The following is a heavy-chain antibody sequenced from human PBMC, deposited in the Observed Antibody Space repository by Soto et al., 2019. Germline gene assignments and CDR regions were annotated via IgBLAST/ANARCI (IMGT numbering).Heavy chain of an antibody. Sequence: QVQLVQSGSELKKPGASVKVSCKASGYTFTSYAMNWVRQAPGQGLEWMGWINTNTGNPTYAQGFTGRFVFSLDTSVSTAYLQICSLKAEDTAVYYCARGHDPIWVVVPAAPGYWGQGTLVTVSS. CDR1: GYTFTSYA. D-gene: IGHD2-2*01. CDR2: INTNTGNP. V-gene: IGHV7-4-1*01. J-gene: IGHJ4*02. CDR3: ARGHDPIWVVVPAAPGY.